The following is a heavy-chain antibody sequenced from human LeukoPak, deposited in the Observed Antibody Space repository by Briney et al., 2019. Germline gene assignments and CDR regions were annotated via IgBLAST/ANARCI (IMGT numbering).Heavy chain of an antibody. V-gene: IGHV3-33*01. CDR3: ARVIRGFGAFDY. J-gene: IGHJ4*02. D-gene: IGHD3-10*01. CDR1: GFNFFTYG. Sequence: QPGRSLRLSCAASGFNFFTYGMHWVRQAPGKGLEWVAVIWYDGSNKYYADSVKGRFTISRDNSKSTLSLQMNSLRAEDTAVYYCARVIRGFGAFDYWGQGTLVTVSS. CDR2: IWYDGSNK.